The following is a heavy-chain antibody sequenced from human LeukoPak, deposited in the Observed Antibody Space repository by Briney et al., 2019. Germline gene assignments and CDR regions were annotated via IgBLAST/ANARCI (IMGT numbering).Heavy chain of an antibody. CDR2: IYYSGST. J-gene: IGHJ4*02. D-gene: IGHD6-13*01. V-gene: IGHV4-59*08. Sequence: SETLSLTCPVSGDSTSTYYWSWIRQPPGKGLEWIGYIYYSGSTNYNPSLRSRVTISVDTSKNQFSLILSSVSAADTAVYFCARGGSWIGADYWGQGTLVTVSS. CDR3: ARGGSWIGADY. CDR1: GDSTSTYY.